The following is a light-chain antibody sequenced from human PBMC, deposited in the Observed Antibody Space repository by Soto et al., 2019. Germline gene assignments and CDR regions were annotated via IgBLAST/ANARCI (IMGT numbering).Light chain of an antibody. CDR2: GAS. Sequence: EIVLTQSPGTLSLSPGERATLSCRASQNVNSNFLAWYQQKPGQAPRLLISGASNRATGSPDRFSGSGSGTDFTLTISRLEPEDFAVYYCQQYGNSPRTFGQGTKVDIK. J-gene: IGKJ1*01. CDR1: QNVNSNF. V-gene: IGKV3-20*01. CDR3: QQYGNSPRT.